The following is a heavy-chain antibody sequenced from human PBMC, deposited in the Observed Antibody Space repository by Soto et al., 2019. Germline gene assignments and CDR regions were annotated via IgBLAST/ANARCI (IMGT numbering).Heavy chain of an antibody. J-gene: IGHJ6*02. V-gene: IGHV4-61*01. Sequence: QVQLQESGPGLVKPSETLSLTCTVSGGPVSSGSYYWSWIRQPPGKGLEWIGYIYYSGSTNYNPSLKSRVTRAVDTSKNQFSLKLSSVTAADTAVYYCARVGSYYGMDVWGQGTTVTVSS. D-gene: IGHD3-16*01. CDR1: GGPVSSGSYY. CDR2: IYYSGST. CDR3: ARVGSYYGMDV.